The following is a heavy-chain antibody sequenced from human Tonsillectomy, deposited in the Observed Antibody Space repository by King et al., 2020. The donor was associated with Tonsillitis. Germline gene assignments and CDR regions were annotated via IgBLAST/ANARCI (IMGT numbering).Heavy chain of an antibody. V-gene: IGHV3-21*01. Sequence: APGKGLEWVSSISSSSNYIYYADSVKGRFTISRDNAKNSLYLQMNSLRAEDTAVYYCARMGYYYDPLDYWGQGTLVTVSS. CDR3: ARMGYYYDPLDY. D-gene: IGHD3-22*01. J-gene: IGHJ4*02. CDR2: ISSSSNYI.